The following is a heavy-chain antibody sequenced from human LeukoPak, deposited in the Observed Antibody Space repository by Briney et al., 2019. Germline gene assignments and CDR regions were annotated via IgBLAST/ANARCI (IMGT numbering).Heavy chain of an antibody. Sequence: SETLSLTCTVSGGSISNYYWSWIRQPPGKGLEWIGYIYYSGSTNYNPSLKSRVTISVDTSKEQFSLKLSSVTAADTAVYYCARHSPVYYDFDYWGQGTLVTVSS. CDR3: ARHSPVYYDFDY. D-gene: IGHD2-8*01. CDR2: IYYSGST. CDR1: GGSISNYY. V-gene: IGHV4-59*08. J-gene: IGHJ4*02.